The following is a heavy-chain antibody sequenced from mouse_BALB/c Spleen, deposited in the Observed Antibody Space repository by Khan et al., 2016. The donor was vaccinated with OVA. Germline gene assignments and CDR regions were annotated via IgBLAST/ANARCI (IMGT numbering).Heavy chain of an antibody. J-gene: IGHJ2*01. CDR3: ARIYGGDFDY. CDR1: GYPITSDYA. CDR2: ISYSGNT. Sequence: ESGPGLVKPSQSLSPTRTVTGYPITSDYAWNWIRQFPGNKLEWMGHISYSGNTKFNPSLKSRISITRDTSKNQFFLQLNSVTIEDTATYYCARIYGGDFDYWGQGTTLTVSS. V-gene: IGHV3-2*02. D-gene: IGHD1-1*01.